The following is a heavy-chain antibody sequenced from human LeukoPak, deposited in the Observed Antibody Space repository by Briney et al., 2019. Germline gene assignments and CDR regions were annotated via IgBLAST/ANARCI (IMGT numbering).Heavy chain of an antibody. D-gene: IGHD5-12*01. CDR1: GGSFSGYY. J-gene: IGHJ4*02. Sequence: NPSETLSLTCAVYGGSFSGYYWSWIRQPPGKGLEWIGEINHSGSTNYNPSLKSRVTASVDTSKNQFSLKVTSVTAADTAVYYCARARETVAIDYWSQGTLVTVSS. V-gene: IGHV4-34*01. CDR2: INHSGST. CDR3: ARARETVAIDY.